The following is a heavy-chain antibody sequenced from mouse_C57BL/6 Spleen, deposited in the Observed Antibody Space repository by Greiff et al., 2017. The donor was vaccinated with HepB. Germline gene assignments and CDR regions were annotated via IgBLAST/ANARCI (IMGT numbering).Heavy chain of an antibody. Sequence: VQLQQSGAELVRPGASVKLSCTASGFNIKDDYMHWVKQRPEQGLEWIGWIDPENGDTEYASKFQGKATITADTSSNTAYLQLSSLTSEDTAVYYCTTGYYGSSYGDWGQGTLVTVSA. CDR3: TTGYYGSSYGD. CDR1: GFNIKDDY. D-gene: IGHD1-1*01. V-gene: IGHV14-4*01. CDR2: IDPENGDT. J-gene: IGHJ3*01.